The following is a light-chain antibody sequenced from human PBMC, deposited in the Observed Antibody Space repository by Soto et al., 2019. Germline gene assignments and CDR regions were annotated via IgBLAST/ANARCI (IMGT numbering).Light chain of an antibody. V-gene: IGLV2-14*01. J-gene: IGLJ1*01. CDR3: CSFAGGTNLV. CDR1: NSDIGVYNY. Sequence: QSVLTQPASVSGSPGQSITISCTGTNSDIGVYNYVSWFQQHPGKAPKLLIYEVHDRPSGVSDRFSGSKSGNTASLTISGLQSDDEADYYCCSFAGGTNLVFGTGTKATVL. CDR2: EVH.